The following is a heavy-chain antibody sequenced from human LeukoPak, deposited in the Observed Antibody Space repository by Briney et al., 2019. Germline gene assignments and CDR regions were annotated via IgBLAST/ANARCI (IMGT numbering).Heavy chain of an antibody. D-gene: IGHD3-22*01. Sequence: GRSQRLSCAASGFTFSTYGMHWVRQAPGKGLEWVAVIGYDGSNKYYADSVKGRFTISRDNSKNTLYLQMNSLGAEDTAVYYCARDSHYYDSRGSQFSRLDYWGQGTLVTVSS. CDR3: ARDSHYYDSRGSQFSRLDY. CDR2: IGYDGSNK. CDR1: GFTFSTYG. V-gene: IGHV3-33*01. J-gene: IGHJ4*02.